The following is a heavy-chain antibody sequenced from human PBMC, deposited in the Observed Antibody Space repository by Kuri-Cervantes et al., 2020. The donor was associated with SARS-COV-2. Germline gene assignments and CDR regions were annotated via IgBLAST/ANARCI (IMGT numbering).Heavy chain of an antibody. V-gene: IGHV3-21*01. Sequence: GGSLRLSCAASGFTLSSHSVNWVRQAPGKGLEWVSSIGSRSSSTYYSDSVRGRFTISRDNAKNSLYLQMNSLRAEDTAVYCCARDPSQGRADIWGQGTMVTVS. CDR3: ARDPSQGRADI. CDR1: GFTLSSHS. J-gene: IGHJ3*02. CDR2: IGSRSSST.